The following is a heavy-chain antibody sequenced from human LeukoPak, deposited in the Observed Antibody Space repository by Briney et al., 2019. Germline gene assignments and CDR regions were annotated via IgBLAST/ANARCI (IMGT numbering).Heavy chain of an antibody. J-gene: IGHJ5*02. CDR3: ASWGLQPALFDP. Sequence: SETLSLTCTVSGGSISSSSYYWGWIRQPPGKGLEWIGSIYYSGSTYYNPSLKSRVTISVDTSKNQFSLKLSSVTAADTAVYYCASWGLQPALFDPWGQGTLVTVSS. V-gene: IGHV4-39*01. CDR1: GGSISSSSYY. CDR2: IYYSGST. D-gene: IGHD5-24*01.